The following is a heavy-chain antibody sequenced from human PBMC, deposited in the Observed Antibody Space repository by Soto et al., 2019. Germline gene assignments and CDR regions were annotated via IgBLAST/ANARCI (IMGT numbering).Heavy chain of an antibody. Sequence: QVQLVQSGAEVKKPGASVKVSCKASGYTFTSYAMHWVRQAPGQRLEWMGWINAGNGNTKYSQKFQGRVTITRDTSASTAYMELSSLRSEDTAVYYCARDRGYGSGSYPGYFHLWGRGTLVTVSS. CDR1: GYTFTSYA. D-gene: IGHD3-10*01. CDR3: ARDRGYGSGSYPGYFHL. CDR2: INAGNGNT. V-gene: IGHV1-3*01. J-gene: IGHJ2*01.